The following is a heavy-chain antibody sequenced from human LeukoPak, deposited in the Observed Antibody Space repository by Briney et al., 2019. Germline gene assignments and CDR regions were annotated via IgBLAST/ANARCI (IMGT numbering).Heavy chain of an antibody. V-gene: IGHV4-59*01. CDR2: IYYSGST. CDR3: ARIGLAAAGYYFDY. CDR1: GGSISSYY. Sequence: SETLSLTCSVSGGSISSYYWSWIRQPPGKGLEWIGYIYYSGSTNYNPSLKSRVTISVDTSKYQFSLKLSSVTAADTAVYYCARIGLAAAGYYFDYWGQGTLVTVSS. D-gene: IGHD6-13*01. J-gene: IGHJ4*02.